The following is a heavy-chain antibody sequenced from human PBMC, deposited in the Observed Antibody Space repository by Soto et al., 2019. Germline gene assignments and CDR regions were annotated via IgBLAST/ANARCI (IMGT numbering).Heavy chain of an antibody. CDR2: ISPKNGNT. D-gene: IGHD3-3*01. Sequence: ASVKVSCKASGYSFSTYDLSWLRQAPGQVPEWMGRISPKNGNTNYAQNFQDRVTMTADTSSSTAYMELRGLRSDATAKYYCATSYDSGFDSWGQGTLVTVSS. CDR1: GYSFSTYD. CDR3: ATSYDSGFDS. J-gene: IGHJ5*02. V-gene: IGHV1-18*04.